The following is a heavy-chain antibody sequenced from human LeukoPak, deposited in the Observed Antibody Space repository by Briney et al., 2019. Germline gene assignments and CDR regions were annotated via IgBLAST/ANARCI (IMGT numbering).Heavy chain of an antibody. J-gene: IGHJ4*02. V-gene: IGHV3-9*01. Sequence: GGSLRLSCAASGFTFDDYAMHWVRQAPGKGLEWVSGISWNSGSIGHADSVKGRFTISRDNAKNSLYLQMNSLRAEDTALYYCAKGRSSGTSTPLDYWGQGTLVTVSS. CDR2: ISWNSGSI. D-gene: IGHD3-22*01. CDR3: AKGRSSGTSTPLDY. CDR1: GFTFDDYA.